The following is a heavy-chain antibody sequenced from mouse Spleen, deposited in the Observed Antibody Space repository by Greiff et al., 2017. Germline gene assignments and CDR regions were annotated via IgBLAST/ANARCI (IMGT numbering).Heavy chain of an antibody. CDR1: GFNFKDYY. J-gene: IGHJ3*01. V-gene: IGHV14-2*01. CDR3: AREGCSLAY. Sequence: EVQLQQSGAELVKPGASVKLSCTASGFNFKDYYMHWVKQRTEQGLEWIGRIDPGDGETKYAPKFPGKATITADTSSNTAYLQLSSLTSEDTAVYYCAREGCSLAYWGQGTLVTVSA. CDR2: IDPGDGET.